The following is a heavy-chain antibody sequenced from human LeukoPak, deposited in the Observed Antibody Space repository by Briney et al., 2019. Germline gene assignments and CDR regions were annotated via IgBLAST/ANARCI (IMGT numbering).Heavy chain of an antibody. J-gene: IGHJ4*02. D-gene: IGHD4-23*01. V-gene: IGHV2-5*01. CDR2: LYWNDDK. CDR1: GFSLSTSGVG. Sequence: SGPTLVKPTPTLTLTCTFSGFSLSTSGVGVGWIRQPPGKALEWLALLYWNDDKRYSPSLKSRLTITKDTTKNQVVLTMTNMDPVDTATYYCAHTTTVVTVDYWGQGTLVTVSS. CDR3: AHTTTVVTVDY.